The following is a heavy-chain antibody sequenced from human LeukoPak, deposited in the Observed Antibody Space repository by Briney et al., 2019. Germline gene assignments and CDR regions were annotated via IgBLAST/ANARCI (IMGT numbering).Heavy chain of an antibody. Sequence: SETLSLTCTVSGGSISSYYWSWIRQPPGKGLEWIGYIYYSGSTNYNPSLKSRVTISVDTSKHQFSLKLSSVTAADTAVYYCASGGIVVVPAAHYYYGMDVWGQGTTVTVSS. D-gene: IGHD2-2*01. CDR1: GGSISSYY. V-gene: IGHV4-59*08. CDR2: IYYSGST. CDR3: ASGGIVVVPAAHYYYGMDV. J-gene: IGHJ6*02.